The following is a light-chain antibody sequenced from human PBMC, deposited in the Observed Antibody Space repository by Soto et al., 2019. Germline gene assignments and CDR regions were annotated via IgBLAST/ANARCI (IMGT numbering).Light chain of an antibody. V-gene: IGKV3D-15*01. Sequence: IMMTQSPATLSVSPGERATLSCRASQSVSRNLAWYQQKVGQAPRLLIYGASNRASGIPARFAGGASGTDFTLTISSLQSEDFAVYFCQQYNKWPLTFGGGTKVEIK. CDR3: QQYNKWPLT. CDR2: GAS. J-gene: IGKJ4*01. CDR1: QSVSRN.